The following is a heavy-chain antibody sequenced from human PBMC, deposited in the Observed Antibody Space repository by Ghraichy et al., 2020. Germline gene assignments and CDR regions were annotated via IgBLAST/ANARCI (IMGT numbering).Heavy chain of an antibody. CDR2: INHDTSAI. CDR1: GFTFSSHA. J-gene: IGHJ1*01. CDR3: ARDMNWSSDH. Sequence: GGSLRLSCVASGFTFSSHAMNWVRQAPGKGLEWVSHINHDTSAIYYADPVKGRFTISRDNARNLLYLHMNNLRDEDTALYFCARDMNWSSDHRGQGTLVT. V-gene: IGHV3-48*02. D-gene: IGHD1-1*01.